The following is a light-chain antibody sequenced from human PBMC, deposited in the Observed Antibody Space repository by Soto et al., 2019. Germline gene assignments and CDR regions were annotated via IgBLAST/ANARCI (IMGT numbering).Light chain of an antibody. V-gene: IGKV4-1*01. CDR3: QQYYSTPVT. CDR2: CAY. CDR1: QSVLYSSNNKNY. Sequence: DNVMTQSPASLAVSLGERATIHCKSSQSVLYSSNNKNYLAWYQQKPGQPHRLLIYCAYTRASGVPDRFSGSGSGTDFTLTIRSLEAEDFAVYYCQQYYSTPVTFGQGTKVDNK. J-gene: IGKJ1*01.